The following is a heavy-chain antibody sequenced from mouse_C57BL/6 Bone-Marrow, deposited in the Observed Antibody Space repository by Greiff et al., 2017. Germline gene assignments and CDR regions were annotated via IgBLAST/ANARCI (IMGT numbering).Heavy chain of an antibody. CDR3: TRSLIYYGTNY. V-gene: IGHV14-2*01. CDR1: GFNIKDYY. CDR2: IDPEVGET. J-gene: IGHJ2*01. Sequence: VQLQQSGAELVKPGASVKLSCTASGFNIKDYYIHWVKQRTEQGLEWIGRIDPEVGETKYAPKFPDKATITADTSSNTAYLQLSSLTSEDTAVYYCTRSLIYYGTNYWGQGTTLTVSS. D-gene: IGHD1-1*01.